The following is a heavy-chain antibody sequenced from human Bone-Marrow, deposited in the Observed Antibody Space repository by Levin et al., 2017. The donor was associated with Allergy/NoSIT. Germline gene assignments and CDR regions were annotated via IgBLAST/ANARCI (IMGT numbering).Heavy chain of an antibody. CDR1: GASITSGDHY. J-gene: IGHJ4*02. Sequence: SGTLSLTCSVSGASITSGDHYWSWIRQSPGKGLEWIGYIYYSGSTYYNPSLMTRITISLDPSKNHFSLKLRSVTVADTAVYYCASLSYYYGAGTHPDEDYWGQGALVIVSS. D-gene: IGHD3-10*01. CDR2: IYYSGST. CDR3: ASLSYYYGAGTHPDEDY. V-gene: IGHV4-30-4*01.